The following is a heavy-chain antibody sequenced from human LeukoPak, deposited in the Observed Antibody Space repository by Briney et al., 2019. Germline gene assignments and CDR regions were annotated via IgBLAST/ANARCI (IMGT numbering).Heavy chain of an antibody. V-gene: IGHV6-1*01. D-gene: IGHD2-15*01. CDR3: ARDGTWRLDY. CDR2: TYYRSKWYK. Sequence: SQTLSLTCAISGDSVSSNSATWNWIRQSPSRGLEWLGRTYYRSKWYKYYAVSVKGRITINPDTSKNQFSLQLNSVTPEDTAVYYCARDGTWRLDYWGQGILVTVSS. J-gene: IGHJ4*02. CDR1: GDSVSSNSAT.